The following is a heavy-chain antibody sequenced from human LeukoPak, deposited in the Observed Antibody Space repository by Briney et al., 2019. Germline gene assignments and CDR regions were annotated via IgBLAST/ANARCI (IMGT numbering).Heavy chain of an antibody. Sequence: SETLSLTCAVYGGSFSGYYWSWIRQPPGKGLEWIGEINHSGSTNYNPSLKSRVTISVDTSKNQFSLKLSSVTAADTAVYYCASSSARRAYYYYYMDVWGKGTTVTVSS. V-gene: IGHV4-34*01. CDR2: INHSGST. CDR1: GGSFSGYY. J-gene: IGHJ6*03. CDR3: ASSSARRAYYYYYMDV.